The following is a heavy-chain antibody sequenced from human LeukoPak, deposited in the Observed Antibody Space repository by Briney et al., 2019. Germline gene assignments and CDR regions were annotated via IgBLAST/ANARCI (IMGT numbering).Heavy chain of an antibody. Sequence: PGGSLRLSCAPSGFTFSIYAMIWVRQAPGKGLEWVSAISNSGYGTYYADSVKGRFTISRDNYKNTLYLRMNSLRAEDTAVYYCAKPIMTTVTTLGLYFDYWGQGALVTVSS. V-gene: IGHV3-23*01. CDR2: ISNSGYGT. D-gene: IGHD4-17*01. CDR1: GFTFSIYA. J-gene: IGHJ4*02. CDR3: AKPIMTTVTTLGLYFDY.